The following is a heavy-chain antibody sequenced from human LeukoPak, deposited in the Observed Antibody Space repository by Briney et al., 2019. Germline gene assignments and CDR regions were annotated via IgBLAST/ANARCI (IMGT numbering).Heavy chain of an antibody. V-gene: IGHV4-34*01. J-gene: IGHJ5*02. CDR2: INRSGST. CDR1: GGSFSGYY. D-gene: IGHD2-2*01. CDR3: ARGRRSLVVVPAAAGFGP. Sequence: SETLSLTCAVYGGSFSGYYWSWIRQPPGKGLEWIGEINRSGSTNYNPSLKSRVTISVDTSKNQFSLKLSSVTAADTAVYYCARGRRSLVVVPAAAGFGPWGQGTLVTVSS.